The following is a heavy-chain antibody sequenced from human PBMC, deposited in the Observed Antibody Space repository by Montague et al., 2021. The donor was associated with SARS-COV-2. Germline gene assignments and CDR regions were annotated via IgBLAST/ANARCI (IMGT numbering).Heavy chain of an antibody. J-gene: IGHJ6*03. V-gene: IGHV4-39*01. CDR2: IHYSGXT. CDR3: SRGDFGVVIIPYYYYYMDV. Sequence: SETLSLTCTVSGGSVSSSNYYWGWIRQPPGKGLEWIGSIHYSGXTXYXXXXKXRVTISLDTSKNQFSLKLNSVTAADTAVYYCSRGDFGVVIIPYYYYYMDVWGKGTTVTVSS. CDR1: GGSVSSSNYY. D-gene: IGHD3-3*01.